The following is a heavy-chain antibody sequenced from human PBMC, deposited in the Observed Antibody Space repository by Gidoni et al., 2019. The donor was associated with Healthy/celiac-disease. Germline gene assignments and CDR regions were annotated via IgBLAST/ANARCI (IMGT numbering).Heavy chain of an antibody. J-gene: IGHJ4*02. CDR3: AKELRDYYDSSGYDY. CDR2: ISGSGGST. CDR1: GFTFSSSA. D-gene: IGHD3-22*01. Sequence: EVQLLESGGGVVQPGGALRLACAASGFTFSSSAMSWVRQAPGKGLEWVSAISGSGGSTYYADSVQGRFTISRDNSKNTLYLQMNSLRAEDTAVYYCAKELRDYYDSSGYDYWGQGTLVTVSS. V-gene: IGHV3-23*01.